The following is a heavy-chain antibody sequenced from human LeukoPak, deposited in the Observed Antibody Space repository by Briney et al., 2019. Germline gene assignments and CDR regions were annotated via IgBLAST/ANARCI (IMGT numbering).Heavy chain of an antibody. CDR1: GFTFSSYG. CDR3: AREGSGWYCTFDY. CDR2: ISYDGSNK. Sequence: GRSLRLSCAASGFTFSSYGMHWVRQAPGKGLEWVAVISYDGSNKYYADSVKGRFTISRDNSKNTLYLQMNSLRAEDTAVYYCAREGSGWYCTFDYWGQGTLVTVSS. V-gene: IGHV3-30*03. J-gene: IGHJ4*02. D-gene: IGHD6-19*01.